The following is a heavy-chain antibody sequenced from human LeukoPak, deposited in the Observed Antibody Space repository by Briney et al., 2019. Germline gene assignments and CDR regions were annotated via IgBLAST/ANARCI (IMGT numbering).Heavy chain of an antibody. CDR1: GDSITSHY. D-gene: IGHD3-22*01. CDR3: ARSVDYFDNTGPHMMFDY. J-gene: IGHJ4*02. V-gene: IGHV4-59*07. CDR2: IYYTGII. Sequence: SDTLSLTCTVSGDSITSHYWNWIRQPPGKGLEWIGYIYYTGIIKNNPSLTSRVSMSVDTSKNQFFLKMKSVTAADTAVYHCARSVDYFDNTGPHMMFDYWGQGSLVTVSS.